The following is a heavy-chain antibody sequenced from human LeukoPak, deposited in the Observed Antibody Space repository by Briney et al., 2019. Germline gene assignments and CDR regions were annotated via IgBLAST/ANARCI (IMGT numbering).Heavy chain of an antibody. CDR2: ISSDEINE. J-gene: IGHJ5*01. CDR1: GFTFRNYG. Sequence: GGSLRLSCAASGFTFRNYGMHWVRQAPGKGLEWVAVISSDEINEYYADSVKGRFTISRDNSKNTLYLQINSLRGEDTAVYYCAKGESITSAWFDSWGQGTLVTVSS. D-gene: IGHD5-24*01. CDR3: AKGESITSAWFDS. V-gene: IGHV3-30*18.